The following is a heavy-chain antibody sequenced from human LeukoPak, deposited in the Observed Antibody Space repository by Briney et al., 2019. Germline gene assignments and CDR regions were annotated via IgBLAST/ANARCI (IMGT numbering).Heavy chain of an antibody. CDR1: GFTFSSYS. J-gene: IGHJ6*03. CDR2: IRYDGSNK. CDR3: AKDWLGYGYYYYMDV. Sequence: GGSLRLSCAASGFTFSSYSMNWVRQAPGKGLEWVAFIRYDGSNKYYADSVKGRFTISRDNSKNTLYLQMNSLRAEDTAVYYCAKDWLGYGYYYYMDVWGKGTTVTISS. V-gene: IGHV3-30*02. D-gene: IGHD2-8*01.